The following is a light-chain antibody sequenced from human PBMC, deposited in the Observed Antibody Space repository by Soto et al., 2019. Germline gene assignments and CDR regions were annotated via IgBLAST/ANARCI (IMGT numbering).Light chain of an antibody. CDR2: GAS. V-gene: IGKV3-20*01. CDR3: QQYGTSPTT. J-gene: IGKJ5*01. Sequence: IVLTQSPGTLSLSPGEGATLSCRASQSVSGSYLAWYQQRPGQAPRLVIYGASRRATGIPVRFSGSGSGTDFTLSISRLEPEDFAVYYCQQYGTSPTTFGPGTRLEIK. CDR1: QSVSGSY.